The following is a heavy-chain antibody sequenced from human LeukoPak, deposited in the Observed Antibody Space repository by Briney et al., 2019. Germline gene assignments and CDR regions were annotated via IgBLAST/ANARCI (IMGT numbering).Heavy chain of an antibody. V-gene: IGHV3-23*01. CDR2: ISSSGDSI. Sequence: GGSLRLSCAASGFTFINYVVTWVRQAPGKGLEWVSSISSSGDSIHYVDSVKGRFTISRDNSKNTLYLQMNSLRAEDTAVYYCAKAGSHYYDSSGYPLWGQGTLVTVSS. CDR1: GFTFINYV. CDR3: AKAGSHYYDSSGYPL. D-gene: IGHD3-22*01. J-gene: IGHJ4*02.